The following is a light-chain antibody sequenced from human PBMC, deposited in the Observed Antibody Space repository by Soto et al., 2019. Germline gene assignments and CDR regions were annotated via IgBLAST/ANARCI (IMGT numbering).Light chain of an antibody. CDR1: QSISNY. CDR3: QQSYSTPRT. Sequence: DIQMTQSPSSLSASIGDRVTITCRAGQSISNYLNWYQQKPGKAPKLRIYAASSLQSGDPSRFSGSGSGTDFTLTISSLQPEDFATYYCQQSYSTPRTFGQGTKLEIK. V-gene: IGKV1-39*01. CDR2: AAS. J-gene: IGKJ2*01.